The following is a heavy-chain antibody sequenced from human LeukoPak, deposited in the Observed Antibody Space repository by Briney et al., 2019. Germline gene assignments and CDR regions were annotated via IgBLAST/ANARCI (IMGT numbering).Heavy chain of an antibody. D-gene: IGHD3-22*01. CDR3: ARGSRYYARY. V-gene: IGHV1-2*06. CDR2: INPNSGGT. Sequence: GASVKVSCKASGYTFTGYYMHWVRQAPGQGLEWMGRINPNSGGTNYAQKFQGRVTMTRDTSTSTVYMELSSLRSEDTAVYYCARGSRYYARYWGQGTLVTVSS. CDR1: GYTFTGYY. J-gene: IGHJ4*02.